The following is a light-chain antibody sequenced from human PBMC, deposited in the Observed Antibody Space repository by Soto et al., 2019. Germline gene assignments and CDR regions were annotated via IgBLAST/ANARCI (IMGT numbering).Light chain of an antibody. CDR2: WAF. CDR3: QQYYSSPQT. CDR1: QSVLYSSNNKNY. V-gene: IGKV4-1*01. J-gene: IGKJ1*01. Sequence: DIVMTQSPDSLAVSLGERATINCKSSQSVLYSSNNKNYLAWYQQKPGQPPKLLLYWAFTRESGVPDRFSGSGSGTDFTLTISSLQAEDVAVYYCQQYYSSPQTFGQGTKVEIK.